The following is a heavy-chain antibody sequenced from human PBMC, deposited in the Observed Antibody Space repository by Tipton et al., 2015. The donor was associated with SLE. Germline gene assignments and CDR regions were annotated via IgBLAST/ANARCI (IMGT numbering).Heavy chain of an antibody. Sequence: GLVKPSETLSLTCTVSGGSLSSSYWSWIRQPPGKGLEWIGYIYYSGSTNYNPSLKSRVTISVDTSKNQFSLKLSSVTAADTAVYYCARDLRSGGYYYYYYMDVWGKGTTVTVSS. CDR3: ARDLRSGGYYYYYYMDV. CDR1: GGSLSSSY. CDR2: IYYSGST. V-gene: IGHV4-59*01. J-gene: IGHJ6*03. D-gene: IGHD1-14*01.